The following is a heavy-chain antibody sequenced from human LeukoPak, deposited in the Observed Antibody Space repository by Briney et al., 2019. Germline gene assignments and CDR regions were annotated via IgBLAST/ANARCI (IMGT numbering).Heavy chain of an antibody. D-gene: IGHD3-10*01. CDR2: IYYSGST. CDR1: GGSINSSSYY. J-gene: IGHJ5*02. CDR3: ARDTGYYAPETPGFTRFDP. V-gene: IGHV4-39*07. Sequence: SETPSLTCAVSGGSINSSSYYWGWIRQSPGKGLEWIGSIYYSGSTYYNPSLKSRVTISVDTSKNQFSLRLTSVTAADTAIYYCARDTGYYAPETPGFTRFDPWGQGTLVTVSS.